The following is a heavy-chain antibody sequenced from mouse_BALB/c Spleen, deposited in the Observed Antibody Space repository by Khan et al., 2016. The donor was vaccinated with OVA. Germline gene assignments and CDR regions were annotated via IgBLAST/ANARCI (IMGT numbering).Heavy chain of an antibody. CDR2: IYPGNSDT. CDR1: GYSFTSYW. J-gene: IGHJ3*01. Sequence: VQLQQSGTVLARPGASVKMSCKASGYSFTSYWMYWVKQRPGQGLEWIGGIYPGNSDTDYNQTFKGKAKLTAGTSASTAYMELSSLTKEDSAVYYCTRGGYSSFAYWGQGTLVTVSA. V-gene: IGHV1-5*01. D-gene: IGHD1-3*01. CDR3: TRGGYSSFAY.